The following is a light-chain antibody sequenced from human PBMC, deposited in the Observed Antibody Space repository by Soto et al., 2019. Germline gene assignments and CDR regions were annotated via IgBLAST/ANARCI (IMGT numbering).Light chain of an antibody. CDR3: QQYYSTPRT. CDR1: QSVLYSSNNKDY. Sequence: DIVMTQSPDSLAVSLGERATINCKSSQSVLYSSNNKDYLAWYQRKPGQPPKLLIYWASTRESGVSDRFSGSGSGTDFTLTIRSMQAEDVAVYYCQQYYSTPRTFGQGTKVDIK. V-gene: IGKV4-1*01. CDR2: WAS. J-gene: IGKJ1*01.